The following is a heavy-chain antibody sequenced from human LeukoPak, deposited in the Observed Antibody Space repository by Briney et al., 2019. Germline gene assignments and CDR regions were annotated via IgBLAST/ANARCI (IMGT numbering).Heavy chain of an antibody. V-gene: IGHV3-9*03. J-gene: IGHJ3*02. D-gene: IGHD6-6*01. CDR1: GFTFDDYA. Sequence: GRSLRLSCAASGFTFDDYAMHWVRQAPGKGLEWVSGISWNSGSIGYADSVKGRFTISRDNAKNSLYLQMNSLRAEDMALYYCAKDRGYSSSSGAFDIWGQGTMVTVSS. CDR2: ISWNSGSI. CDR3: AKDRGYSSSSGAFDI.